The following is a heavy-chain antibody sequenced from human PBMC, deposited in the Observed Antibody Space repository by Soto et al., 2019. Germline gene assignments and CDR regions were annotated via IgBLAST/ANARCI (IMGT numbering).Heavy chain of an antibody. D-gene: IGHD6-6*01. CDR3: ARRVRGYSSSAGYYDGMGV. CDR1: GYSFTSYW. Sequence: PGESLKISCKRSGYSFTSYWISLVRQMPGKGLEWMGRMDPSDSYTNYSPSFQGHVTIPADKSISTAYLQWSSLKASDTAMYYCARRVRGYSSSAGYYDGMGVWGQGTTVTVSS. J-gene: IGHJ6*02. V-gene: IGHV5-10-1*01. CDR2: MDPSDSYT.